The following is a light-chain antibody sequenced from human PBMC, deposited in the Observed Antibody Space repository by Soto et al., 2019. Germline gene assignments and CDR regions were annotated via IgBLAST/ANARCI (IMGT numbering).Light chain of an antibody. CDR3: QQFSSYST. CDR1: QSIDNR. CDR2: AAS. V-gene: IGKV1-5*01. J-gene: IGKJ1*01. Sequence: DIQMTQSPSTLSASVGDRVTITCRASQSIDNRLAWYQQKPGKAPKLLIYAASTLETGVPSRFSGSGSGTEFTLTIKSLQPDDFATYYCQQFSSYSTFGQGTKVDIK.